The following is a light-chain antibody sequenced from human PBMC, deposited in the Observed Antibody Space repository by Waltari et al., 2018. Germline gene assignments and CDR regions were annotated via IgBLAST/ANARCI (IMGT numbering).Light chain of an antibody. Sequence: EIVMTQSPATLSVSPGERATLSCRASQSVSSNFAWYQQKPGQAPRLLIYGASPRATGIPARVSGRGSGTEFTLTISSLQSEDFAVYYCQQYNNWPFTFGQGTKLEIK. V-gene: IGKV3-15*01. J-gene: IGKJ2*01. CDR1: QSVSSN. CDR3: QQYNNWPFT. CDR2: GAS.